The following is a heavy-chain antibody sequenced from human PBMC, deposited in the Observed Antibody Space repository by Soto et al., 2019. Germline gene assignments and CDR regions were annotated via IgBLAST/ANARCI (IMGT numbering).Heavy chain of an antibody. CDR2: ISYDGSNK. V-gene: IGHV3-30*18. Sequence: GGSLRLSCAASGFTFSRYGMHLVRQAPGKGLEWVAVISYDGSNKYYADSVKGRFTISRDNSKNTLYLQMNSLRAEDTAVYYCAKGYSYGYFNDYWGQGTLVTVPS. CDR1: GFTFSRYG. D-gene: IGHD5-18*01. J-gene: IGHJ4*02. CDR3: AKGYSYGYFNDY.